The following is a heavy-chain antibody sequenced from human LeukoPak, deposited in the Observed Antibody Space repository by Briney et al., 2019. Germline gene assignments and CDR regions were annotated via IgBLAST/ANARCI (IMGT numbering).Heavy chain of an antibody. CDR2: ISWNSGSI. J-gene: IGHJ4*02. CDR3: AKDLEWELRGWGFDY. V-gene: IGHV3-9*01. Sequence: GGSLRLSCAASGFTFDDYAMHWVRQTPGKGLEWVSGISWNSGSIGYADSVKGRFTISRDNAKNSLYLQMNSLRAEDTALYYCAKDLEWELRGWGFDYWGQGTLVTVSS. D-gene: IGHD1-26*01. CDR1: GFTFDDYA.